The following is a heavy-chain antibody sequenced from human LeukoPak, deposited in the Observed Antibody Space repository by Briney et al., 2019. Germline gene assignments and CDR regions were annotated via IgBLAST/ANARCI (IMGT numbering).Heavy chain of an antibody. V-gene: IGHV1-18*01. Sequence: ASVKVSCKASGYTFTSYGISWVRQAPGQGLEWMGWISAYNGNTNYAQRLQGRVTMTTDTSTSTAYMELRSLRSDDTAVYYCARARSGSYGRSYYFDYWGQGTLVTVSS. J-gene: IGHJ4*02. CDR3: ARARSGSYGRSYYFDY. CDR2: ISAYNGNT. CDR1: GYTFTSYG. D-gene: IGHD1-26*01.